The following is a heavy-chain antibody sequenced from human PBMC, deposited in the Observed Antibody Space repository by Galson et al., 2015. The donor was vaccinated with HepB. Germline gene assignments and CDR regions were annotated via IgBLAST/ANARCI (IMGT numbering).Heavy chain of an antibody. CDR2: ISGGTTYS. V-gene: IGHV3-11*06. CDR3: ARVADSDYGDHTHVDY. J-gene: IGHJ4*02. Sequence: SLRLSCAASGFIFSDYYMSWIRQAPGKGLEWLSYISGGTTYSSYADSVKGRFTISRDNAKNSLYLQINSLRADDTAVYYCARVADSDYGDHTHVDYWGQGSRVTVSS. CDR1: GFIFSDYY. D-gene: IGHD4-17*01.